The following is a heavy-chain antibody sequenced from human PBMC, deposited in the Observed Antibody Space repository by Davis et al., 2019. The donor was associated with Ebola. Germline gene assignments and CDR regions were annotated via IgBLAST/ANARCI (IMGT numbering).Heavy chain of an antibody. CDR2: IYSGGST. Sequence: GGSLRLSCAASGFTVSSNYMSWVRQAPGKGLEWVSVIYSGGSTYYADSVKGRFTISRDNSKNTLYLQMNSLRAEDTAVYYCARGRGRPVYSSSWTSFDYWGQGTLVTVSS. CDR3: ARGRGRPVYSSSWTSFDY. J-gene: IGHJ4*02. CDR1: GFTVSSNY. V-gene: IGHV3-53*01. D-gene: IGHD6-13*01.